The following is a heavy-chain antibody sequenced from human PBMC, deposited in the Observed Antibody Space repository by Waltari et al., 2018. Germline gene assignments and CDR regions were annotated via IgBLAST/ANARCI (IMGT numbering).Heavy chain of an antibody. CDR2: IYPGDSDT. J-gene: IGHJ5*02. V-gene: IGHV5-51*02. CDR3: ARRPTEYYNWCDP. D-gene: IGHD1-1*01. Sequence: GGVRQIPGKILEWMEIIYPGDSDTRYSPSFQGQVTISADKSISTAYLQWSSLKASDTAMYYCARRPTEYYNWCDPWGQGTLVTVSS.